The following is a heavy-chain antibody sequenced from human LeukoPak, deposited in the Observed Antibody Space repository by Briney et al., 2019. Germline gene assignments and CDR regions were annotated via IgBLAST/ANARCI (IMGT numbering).Heavy chain of an antibody. CDR3: AKKGEWELLPTPFDY. D-gene: IGHD1-26*01. Sequence: GGSLRLSCAASGFTFSSYAMSWVRQAPGKGLEWVSAISGSGGSTYYADSVKGRFTISRDNSKNTLYLQMNSLRAEDTAVYYCAKKGEWELLPTPFDYWGQGTLVTVSS. CDR1: GFTFSSYA. J-gene: IGHJ4*02. V-gene: IGHV3-23*01. CDR2: ISGSGGST.